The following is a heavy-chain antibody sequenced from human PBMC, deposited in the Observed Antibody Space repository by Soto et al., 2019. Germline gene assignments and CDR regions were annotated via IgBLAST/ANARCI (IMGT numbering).Heavy chain of an antibody. CDR1: GDSISTYY. CDR3: ALRSMAVVPEY. Sequence: QVQLQESGPGLVKPSETLSLTCAVSGDSISTYYCMWIRQPPGKGLESIGYLYYGRSANYNPSLKXRVTMSXXTSTNQCSLTLSSMTAADTAVYYCALRSMAVVPEYWGQGTLVTVSS. CDR2: LYYGRSA. V-gene: IGHV4-59*01. J-gene: IGHJ4*02. D-gene: IGHD3-22*01.